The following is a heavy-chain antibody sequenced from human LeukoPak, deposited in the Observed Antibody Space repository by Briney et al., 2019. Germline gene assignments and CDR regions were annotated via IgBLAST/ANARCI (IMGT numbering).Heavy chain of an antibody. CDR3: ASTIEIAAAGTGSFDY. J-gene: IGHJ4*02. V-gene: IGHV3-48*03. CDR1: GFTFSSYE. D-gene: IGHD6-13*01. CDR2: ISSSGSTI. Sequence: PGGSLRLSRAASGFTFSSYEMNWVRQAPGKGLEWVSYISSSGSTIYYADSVKGRFTISRDNAKNSLYLQMNSLRAEDTAVYYCASTIEIAAAGTGSFDYWGQGTLVTVSS.